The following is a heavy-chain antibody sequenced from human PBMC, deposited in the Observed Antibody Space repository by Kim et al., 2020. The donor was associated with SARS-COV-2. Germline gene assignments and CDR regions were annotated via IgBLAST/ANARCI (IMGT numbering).Heavy chain of an antibody. CDR2: GSSM. V-gene: IGHV3-11*01. Sequence: GSSMRYANSVNGRFSISRDNTKKSLSLQMNSLTPEDTAVYYCVRGPANWGQGTLVTVSS. CDR3: VRGPAN. J-gene: IGHJ4*02.